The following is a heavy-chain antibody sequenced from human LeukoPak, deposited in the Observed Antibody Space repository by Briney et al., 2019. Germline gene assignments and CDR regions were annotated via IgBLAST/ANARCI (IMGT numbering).Heavy chain of an antibody. CDR3: ARLLKYTGSYYSDS. Sequence: NPSETLSLTCTVSGDSISSSRHYWGWIRQPPGKGLEWIGNIYYSGSTYYKPTLKSRVTISVDTSKNHFSLKLSSVTAADTAVYYCARLLKYTGSYYSDSWGQGTLVTVSS. J-gene: IGHJ5*01. CDR2: IYYSGST. D-gene: IGHD1-26*01. CDR1: GDSISSSRHY. V-gene: IGHV4-39*01.